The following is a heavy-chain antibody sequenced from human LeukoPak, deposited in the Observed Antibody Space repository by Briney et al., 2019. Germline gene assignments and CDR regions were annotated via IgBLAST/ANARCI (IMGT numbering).Heavy chain of an antibody. Sequence: PGGSLRLSCAASGFTFSNFAMHWAHQAPGKGLEWVALISYDGSVQFYADSVKGRFTISRDKSKNTLYLQMSSLRAEDTAVYYCAKERRGFYMDACGTGTTVTISS. D-gene: IGHD3-10*01. CDR3: AKERRGFYMDA. J-gene: IGHJ6*03. CDR2: ISYDGSVQ. V-gene: IGHV3-30*02. CDR1: GFTFSNFA.